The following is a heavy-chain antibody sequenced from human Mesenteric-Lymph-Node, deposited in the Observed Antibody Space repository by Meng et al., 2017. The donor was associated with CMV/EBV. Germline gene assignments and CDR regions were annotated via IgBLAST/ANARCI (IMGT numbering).Heavy chain of an antibody. Sequence: GPLRLSCTVSGAPISHSSYNWGWVRQPPGKGLEWIATIYYRGTTHYNPSLESRVTTSGHTSKSQFSLMLSSVTAAGTAVYYCARIWVADGFDIWGQGTMVTVSS. CDR3: ARIWVADGFDI. CDR2: IYYRGTT. D-gene: IGHD2-15*01. V-gene: IGHV4-39*07. J-gene: IGHJ3*02. CDR1: GAPISHSSYN.